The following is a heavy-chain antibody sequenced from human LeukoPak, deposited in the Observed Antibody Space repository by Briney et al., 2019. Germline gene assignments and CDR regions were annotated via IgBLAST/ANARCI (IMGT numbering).Heavy chain of an antibody. J-gene: IGHJ4*02. V-gene: IGHV1-18*01. CDR2: ISAYTGNT. CDR1: GYTFTNYG. D-gene: IGHD3-16*02. Sequence: ASVKVSCKSSGYTFTNYGISWVRQAPGQGLEWMGWISAYTGNTNYAQKLQDRVTMTTDTSTSTAYMDLRSLRCDDTAVYYCARTVWGSYRFDLWGQGTLVTVSS. CDR3: ARTVWGSYRFDL.